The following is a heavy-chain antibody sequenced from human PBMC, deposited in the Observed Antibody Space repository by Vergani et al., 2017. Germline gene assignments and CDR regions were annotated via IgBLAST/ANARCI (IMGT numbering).Heavy chain of an antibody. D-gene: IGHD2-15*01. Sequence: VQLVESGGGVVQPGRSLRLSCAASGFTFSSYGIHWVRQAPGKGLEWVAVISYDGRNKYYADSVKGRFTISRDNSKNTLYLQMNSLRAEDTAVYYCAKVGVVVAAHGGWYFDYWGQGTLVTVSS. CDR2: ISYDGRNK. V-gene: IGHV3-30*18. CDR3: AKVGVVVAAHGGWYFDY. J-gene: IGHJ4*02. CDR1: GFTFSSYG.